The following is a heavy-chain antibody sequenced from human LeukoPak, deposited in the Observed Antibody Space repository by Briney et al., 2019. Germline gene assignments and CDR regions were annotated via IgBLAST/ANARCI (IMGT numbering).Heavy chain of an antibody. CDR1: GFSFYDYA. D-gene: IGHD5-18*01. V-gene: IGHV3-23*01. Sequence: GGSLRLSCAASGFSFYDYAMHWVRQAPGKGLEWVSAISCSGGSTYYADSVKGRFTISRDNSKNTLYLQMNSLRAEDTAVYYCAKVEHSYGDNPDYWGQGTLVTVSS. CDR2: ISCSGGST. CDR3: AKVEHSYGDNPDY. J-gene: IGHJ4*02.